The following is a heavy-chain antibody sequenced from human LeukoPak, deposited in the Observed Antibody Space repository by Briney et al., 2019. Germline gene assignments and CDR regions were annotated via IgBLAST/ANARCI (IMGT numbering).Heavy chain of an antibody. CDR2: IEYSGYT. CDR3: ARTGGSFYFYYYMDV. J-gene: IGHJ6*03. Sequence: ASETLSLTCTVSGGSISSYYWSWIRQPPGKGLEWIGYIEYSGYTNYNPSLKSRVTISVDTSTNQFSLKLNSVTAADTAVYYCARTGGSFYFYYYMDVWGKGTTVTVSS. CDR1: GGSISSYY. D-gene: IGHD3-10*01. V-gene: IGHV4-59*01.